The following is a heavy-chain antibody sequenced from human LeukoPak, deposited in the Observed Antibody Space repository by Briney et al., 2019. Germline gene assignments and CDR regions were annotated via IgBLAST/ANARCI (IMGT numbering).Heavy chain of an antibody. CDR2: TYYRSKWYF. Sequence: SQTLSLTCAIFGDSISSGSATWNWVRQSPSRGLEWLGRTYYRSKWYFHYAVSLKSRISINPETSKNQFSLQLESVTSEDTAVYYCVRDEDIAGYIEVGLDIWGQGTMVTVAS. V-gene: IGHV6-1*01. CDR1: GDSISSGSAT. J-gene: IGHJ3*02. CDR3: VRDEDIAGYIEVGLDI. D-gene: IGHD5-12*01.